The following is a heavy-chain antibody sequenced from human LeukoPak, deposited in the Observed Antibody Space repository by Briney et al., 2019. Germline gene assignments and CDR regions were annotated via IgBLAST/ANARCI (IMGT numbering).Heavy chain of an antibody. J-gene: IGHJ4*02. V-gene: IGHV4-4*09. D-gene: IGHD2-8*01. CDR3: ARARNGAFPDY. CDR2: IYTSGST. CDR1: GGSISSYY. Sequence: SETLSLTCTVSGGSISSYYWSWIRQPPGKGLEWIGYIYTSGSTNYNPSLKSRVTISVDTSKNQFSLKLSSVTAADTAVYYCARARNGAFPDYWGQGTLVTVSS.